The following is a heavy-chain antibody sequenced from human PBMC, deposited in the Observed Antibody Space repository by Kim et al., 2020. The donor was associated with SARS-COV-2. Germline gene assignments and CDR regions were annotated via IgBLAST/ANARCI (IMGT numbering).Heavy chain of an antibody. CDR3: STHNPKAPGTW. J-gene: IGHJ4*02. Sequence: GGSLRLSCAASGFTFSSYSMNWVRQAPGKGLEWVSSISSSSSYIYYADSVKGRFIISRDNSKNTLYLQMNSLRAEDTAIYYCSTHNPKAPGTWWGQGTLVTVSS. CDR1: GFTFSSYS. D-gene: IGHD6-13*01. CDR2: ISSSSSYI. V-gene: IGHV3-21*04.